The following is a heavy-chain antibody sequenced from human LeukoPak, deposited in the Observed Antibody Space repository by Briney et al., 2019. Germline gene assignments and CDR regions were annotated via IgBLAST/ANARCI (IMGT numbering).Heavy chain of an antibody. Sequence: GRSLRLSCAASGFTFSSYGMHWVRQAPGKGLEWVAVISYDGSNKYYADSVKGRFTISRDNAKNSLYLQMNSLRAEDTAVYYCARDGRVFVVPSIWGQGTLVTVSS. D-gene: IGHD2-2*01. J-gene: IGHJ4*02. V-gene: IGHV3-30*03. CDR3: ARDGRVFVVPSI. CDR1: GFTFSSYG. CDR2: ISYDGSNK.